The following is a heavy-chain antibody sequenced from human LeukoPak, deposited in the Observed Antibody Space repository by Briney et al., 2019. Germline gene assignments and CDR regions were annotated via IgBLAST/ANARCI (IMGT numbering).Heavy chain of an antibody. J-gene: IGHJ6*03. CDR2: INHSGST. Sequence: SETLSLTCAVYGGSFSGYYWSWIRQPPGKGLEWIGEINHSGSTNYNPSLKSRVTISVDTSKNQFSLKLSSVTAADTAVYYCARVTSWYSSSWSLYYYMDVWGKGTTVTVSS. V-gene: IGHV4-34*01. CDR1: GGSFSGYY. D-gene: IGHD6-13*01. CDR3: ARVTSWYSSSWSLYYYMDV.